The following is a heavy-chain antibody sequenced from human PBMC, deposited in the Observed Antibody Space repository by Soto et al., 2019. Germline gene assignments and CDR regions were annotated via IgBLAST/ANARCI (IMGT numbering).Heavy chain of an antibody. V-gene: IGHV3-53*01. CDR3: VRGVEMTSIGYYFDF. Sequence: HPVGSLRLSCAASGFTVSSNYMSWVRQAPGKGLEWVSVIYSGGSTYYADSVMGRFTISRDNSKNTLYLQMYSLRAEDTAVYFCVRGVEMTSIGYYFDFWGQGTLVTVSS. CDR2: IYSGGST. CDR1: GFTVSSNY. J-gene: IGHJ4*02. D-gene: IGHD3-16*01.